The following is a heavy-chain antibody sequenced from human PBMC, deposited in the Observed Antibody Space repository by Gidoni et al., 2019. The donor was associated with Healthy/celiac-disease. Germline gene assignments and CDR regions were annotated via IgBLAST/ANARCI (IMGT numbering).Heavy chain of an antibody. J-gene: IGHJ4*02. V-gene: IGHV4-31*03. CDR1: GGSISSGGYY. CDR2: IYYSGST. Sequence: QVQLQESGPGLVKPSQTLSLTCTVSGGSISSGGYYWSWLRPHPGKGLEWIGYIYYSGSTYYNPSLKSRVTISVDTSKNQFSLKLSSVTAADTAVYYCAREEYYDSSGYLGYWGQGTLVTVSS. CDR3: AREEYYDSSGYLGY. D-gene: IGHD3-22*01.